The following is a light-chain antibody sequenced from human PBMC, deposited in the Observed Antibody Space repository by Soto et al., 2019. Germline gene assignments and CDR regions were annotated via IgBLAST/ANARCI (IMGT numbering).Light chain of an antibody. J-gene: IGKJ5*01. CDR3: QQYDSSPIT. V-gene: IGKV3-20*01. CDR1: QSVSSSY. Sequence: IVLTQAPGTPSLAPRERATLFLRASQSVSSSYLAWYQQKPGQAPSLLIYGASRRATGIPDRFSGSGSGTDFTLTISRLEPEDFAVYYCQQYDSSPITFGQGTRLEI. CDR2: GAS.